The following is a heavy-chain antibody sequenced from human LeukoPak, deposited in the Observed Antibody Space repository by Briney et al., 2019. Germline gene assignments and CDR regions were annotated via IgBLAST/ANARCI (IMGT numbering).Heavy chain of an antibody. D-gene: IGHD3-16*01. J-gene: IGHJ6*02. CDR3: ARGGGLDV. CDR1: GFTFTTYW. Sequence: GGSLRLSCAASGFTFTTYWMHWVRQAPGKGLEWVASINHNGNVNYYVDSVKGRFTISRDNAKNSLYLQMSNLRAEDTALYFCARGGGLDVWGQGATVTVSS. V-gene: IGHV3-7*03. CDR2: INHNGNVN.